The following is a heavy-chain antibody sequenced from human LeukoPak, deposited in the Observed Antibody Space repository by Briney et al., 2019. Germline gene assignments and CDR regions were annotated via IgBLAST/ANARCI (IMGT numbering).Heavy chain of an antibody. CDR1: GRSFSGYY. CDR3: ARGSSSSGIDY. CDR2: INRSGST. V-gene: IGHV4-34*01. D-gene: IGHD6-6*01. J-gene: IGHJ4*02. Sequence: PSETLSLTCAVYGRSFSGYYWSWIRQPPGKGLEWIGEINRSGSTNYNPSLKSRVTISVDTSKNQFSLKLSSVTAADTAVYYCARGSSSSGIDYWGQGTLVTVSS.